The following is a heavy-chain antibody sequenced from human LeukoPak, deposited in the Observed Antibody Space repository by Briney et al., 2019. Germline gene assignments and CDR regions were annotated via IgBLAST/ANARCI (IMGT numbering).Heavy chain of an antibody. CDR3: ARSSPVVVVAATPRFDY. J-gene: IGHJ4*02. CDR1: GVSFSGYY. V-gene: IGHV4-34*01. D-gene: IGHD2-15*01. CDR2: INHSGST. Sequence: SETLSLTCAVYGVSFSGYYWSWIRQPPGKGLEWMGEINHSGSTNYNPSLKSRVTISVDTSKNQFSLKLSSVTAADTAVYYCARSSPVVVVAATPRFDYWGQGTLVTVSS.